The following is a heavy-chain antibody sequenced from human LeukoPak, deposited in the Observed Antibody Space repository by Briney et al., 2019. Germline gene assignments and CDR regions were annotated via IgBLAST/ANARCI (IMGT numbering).Heavy chain of an antibody. CDR1: GFTFSSYE. J-gene: IGHJ5*02. CDR3: ARTVLAALPNWFDP. Sequence: GGSLRLSCAASGFTFSSYEMNWVRQAPGKGLEWVSYISSSGSTIYYADSVKGRFTISRDNSKNTLYLQMNSLRAEDTAVYYCARTVLAALPNWFDPWGQGTLVTVSS. CDR2: ISSSGSTI. D-gene: IGHD6-19*01. V-gene: IGHV3-48*03.